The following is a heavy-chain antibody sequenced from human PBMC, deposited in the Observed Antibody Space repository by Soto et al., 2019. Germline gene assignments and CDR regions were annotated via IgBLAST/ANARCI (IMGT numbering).Heavy chain of an antibody. CDR3: ARDRSIAAAGTSWFDP. Sequence: SETLSLTCTVSGGSISSYYWSWVRQPPGKVLEWIGYIYYSGSTKHNPSLKSRVTISVDTSKNQFSLKLSSVTAADTAVYYCARDRSIAAAGTSWFDPWGHGTLVTVSS. D-gene: IGHD6-13*01. V-gene: IGHV4-59*13. J-gene: IGHJ5*02. CDR1: GGSISSYY. CDR2: IYYSGST.